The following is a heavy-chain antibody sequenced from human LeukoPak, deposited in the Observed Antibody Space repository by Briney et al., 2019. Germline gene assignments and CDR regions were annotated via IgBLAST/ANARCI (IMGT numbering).Heavy chain of an antibody. J-gene: IGHJ4*02. Sequence: GGSLRLSCAAPGLTFSSYAMHWVRQAPGKGLEWVAVISYDGSNKYYADSVKGRFTISRDNSKNTLYLQMNSLRAEVTAVYYCARDPGRSSWYYFDYWGQGTLVTVSS. CDR1: GLTFSSYA. V-gene: IGHV3-30-3*01. CDR2: ISYDGSNK. CDR3: ARDPGRSSWYYFDY. D-gene: IGHD6-13*01.